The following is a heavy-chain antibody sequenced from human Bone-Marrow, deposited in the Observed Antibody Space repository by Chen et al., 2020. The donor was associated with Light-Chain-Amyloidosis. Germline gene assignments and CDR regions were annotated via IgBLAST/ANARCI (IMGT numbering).Heavy chain of an antibody. J-gene: IGHJ6*02. CDR2: INTANGYT. CDR3: ARTPDATHYYYGMDV. V-gene: IGHV1-3*04. CDR1: GYSFTNYV. D-gene: IGHD2-15*01. Sequence: QVQLVQSGAEVKKPGASEKVSCKASGYSFTNYVIHWVRQAPGQRLEWMGWINTANGYTKYSQKFQGRVTINRDTSASTAYMEVSSLRFEDTAVYYCARTPDATHYYYGMDVWGQGTTVTVSS.